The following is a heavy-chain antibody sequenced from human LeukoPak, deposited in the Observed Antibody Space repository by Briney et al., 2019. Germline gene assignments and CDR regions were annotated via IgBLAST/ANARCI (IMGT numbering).Heavy chain of an antibody. CDR2: IKQDGSEK. J-gene: IGHJ6*03. CDR3: ARVRATADYYYYYYMDV. D-gene: IGHD1-26*01. CDR1: GFTFSSYW. Sequence: GGSLRLSCAASGFTFSSYWMSWVRQAPGKGLEWVANIKQDGSEKYYVDSVKGRFTISRDNAKNSLYLQMNSLRAEDTAVYYCARVRATADYYYYYYMDVWGKGTTVTVSS. V-gene: IGHV3-7*01.